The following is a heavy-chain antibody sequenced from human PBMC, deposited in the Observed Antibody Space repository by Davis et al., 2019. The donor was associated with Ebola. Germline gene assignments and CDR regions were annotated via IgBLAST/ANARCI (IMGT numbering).Heavy chain of an antibody. CDR1: GLSLAPYG. Sequence: PGGSLRLSCAISGLSLAPYGMHWVRQAPGKGLEWVSMSLNDETTQYYGESVRGRFTISRDNSNNMIYLQMNSLRAEDTAVYYCARDDFEGSLDYWGQGTLVTVSS. CDR3: ARDDFEGSLDY. J-gene: IGHJ4*02. V-gene: IGHV3-33*01. CDR2: SLNDETTQ. D-gene: IGHD1-26*01.